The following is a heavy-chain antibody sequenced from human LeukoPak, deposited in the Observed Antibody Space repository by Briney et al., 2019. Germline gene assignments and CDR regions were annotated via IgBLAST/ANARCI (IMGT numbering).Heavy chain of an antibody. V-gene: IGHV3-48*02. CDR1: GFTFSSYS. CDR3: ARGVPTYYDFWSGYYRDNYFDY. J-gene: IGHJ4*02. D-gene: IGHD3-3*01. Sequence: TGGSLRLYCAASGFTFSSYSMNWVRQAPGKGLEWVSYISSSSSTIYYADSVKGRFTISRDNAKNSLYLQMNSLRDEDTAVYYCARGVPTYYDFWSGYYRDNYFDYWGQGTLVTVSS. CDR2: ISSSSSTI.